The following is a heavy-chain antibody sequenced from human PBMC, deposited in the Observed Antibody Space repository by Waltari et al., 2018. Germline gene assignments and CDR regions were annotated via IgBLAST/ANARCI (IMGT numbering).Heavy chain of an antibody. D-gene: IGHD6-6*01. V-gene: IGHV4-59*01. Sequence: QVQLQESGPGLVKPSETLSLTCTVSGGSISSYYWSWIRQPPGKGLEWIGYIYYSGSTNYNPSLKSRVTISVDTSQNQFSLKLSSVTAADTAVYYCARGTAAARPFWFDPWGQGTLVTVSS. CDR1: GGSISSYY. CDR3: ARGTAAARPFWFDP. CDR2: IYYSGST. J-gene: IGHJ5*02.